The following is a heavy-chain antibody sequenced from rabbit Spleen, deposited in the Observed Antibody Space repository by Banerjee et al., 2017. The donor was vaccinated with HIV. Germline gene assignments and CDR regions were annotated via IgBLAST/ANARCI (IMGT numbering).Heavy chain of an antibody. CDR2: IYAGDGHT. V-gene: IGHV1S45*01. CDR1: GFSFSSSYR. CDR3: ARDLVGVIGWNFYL. Sequence: QQQLEESGGGLVKPGASLTLTCTASGFSFSSSYRTCWVRQAPGKGLESIACIYAGDGHTYYASWAKGRFTMSRTSSTTVTLQMTSLTAADTATYFCARDLVGVIGWNFYLWGQGTLVTVS. D-gene: IGHD1-1*01. J-gene: IGHJ4*01.